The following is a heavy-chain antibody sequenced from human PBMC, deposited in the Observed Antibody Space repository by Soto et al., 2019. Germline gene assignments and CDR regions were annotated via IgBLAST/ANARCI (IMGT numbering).Heavy chain of an antibody. CDR2: IYSGGST. J-gene: IGHJ6*03. D-gene: IGHD6-6*01. V-gene: IGHV3-53*04. CDR1: GFTVSSNY. CDR3: EGGTYSSSSHYYYYYMDV. Sequence: GGSLRLSCAASGFTVSSNYMSWVRQAPGKGLEWVSVIYSGGSTYYADSVKGRFTISRHNSKNTLYLQMNSLRAEDTAVYYCEGGTYSSSSHYYYYYMDVWGKGTTVTVSS.